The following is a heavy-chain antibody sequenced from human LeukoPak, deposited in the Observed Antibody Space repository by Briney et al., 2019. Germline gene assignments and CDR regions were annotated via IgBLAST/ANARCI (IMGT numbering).Heavy chain of an antibody. Sequence: GASVKVSXKASGYTFTGYYMHWVRQAPGQGLEWMGRINPNSGGTNYAQKFQGRVTMTRDTSISTAYMELRSLRSDDTAVYYCARWRRGRICSSTSCYQGDYWGQGTLVTVSS. D-gene: IGHD2-2*01. CDR3: ARWRRGRICSSTSCYQGDY. V-gene: IGHV1-2*06. CDR1: GYTFTGYY. J-gene: IGHJ4*02. CDR2: INPNSGGT.